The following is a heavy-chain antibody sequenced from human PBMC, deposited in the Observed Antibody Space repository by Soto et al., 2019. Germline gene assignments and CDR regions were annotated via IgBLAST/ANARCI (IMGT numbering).Heavy chain of an antibody. D-gene: IGHD3-10*01. CDR1: GFNFSSYA. CDR3: AKDQAIRKGTTWARFDS. V-gene: IGHV3-23*01. J-gene: IGHJ4*02. Sequence: GGSLRLPCAASGFNFSSYAISWVRQAPGAGLEWVSAISGSGGTTYDTDSVRGRFTISRDNSKNTLYLQMNSLRAEDTALYYCAKDQAIRKGTTWARFDSWGLGTLVTVSS. CDR2: ISGSGGTT.